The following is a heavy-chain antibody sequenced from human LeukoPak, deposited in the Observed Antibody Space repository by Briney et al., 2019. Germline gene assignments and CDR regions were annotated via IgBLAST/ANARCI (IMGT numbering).Heavy chain of an antibody. D-gene: IGHD3-10*01. Sequence: GGSLRLSCAASGFTFRTYAMSWVRRAPGKGLEWVSSIRSTGESTYYADSVKGRFTISRDNSRNTLYLQMNSLRAEDTAVYYCAKEVRESAWFYFDHWGQGTLATVSS. CDR2: IRSTGEST. V-gene: IGHV3-23*01. CDR3: AKEVRESAWFYFDH. J-gene: IGHJ4*02. CDR1: GFTFRTYA.